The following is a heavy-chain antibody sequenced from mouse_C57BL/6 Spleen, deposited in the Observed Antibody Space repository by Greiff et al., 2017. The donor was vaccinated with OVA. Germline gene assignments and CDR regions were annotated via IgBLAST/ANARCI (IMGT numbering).Heavy chain of an antibody. Sequence: DVMLVESGGGLVKPGGSLKLSCAASGFTFSSYAMSWVRQTPEKRLEWVATISDGGSYTYYPDNVKGRFTISRDNAKNNLYLQMSHLKSEDTAMYYCSRAQLSYYAMDYWGQGTSVTVSS. CDR3: SRAQLSYYAMDY. CDR1: GFTFSSYA. J-gene: IGHJ4*01. V-gene: IGHV5-4*03. D-gene: IGHD4-1*02. CDR2: ISDGGSYT.